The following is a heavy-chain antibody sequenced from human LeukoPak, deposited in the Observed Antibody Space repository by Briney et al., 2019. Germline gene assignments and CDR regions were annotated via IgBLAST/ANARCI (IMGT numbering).Heavy chain of an antibody. CDR1: GFTFDDCA. V-gene: IGHV3-43*02. D-gene: IGHD4-17*01. CDR2: ISGDGGST. J-gene: IGHJ6*03. Sequence: PVGSLRLSCAASGFTFDDCAMHWVRQAPGKGLEWVSLISGDGGSTYYADSVKGRFTISRDNSKNSLYLQMNSLRTEDTALYYCAKDIGDGKGYMDVWGKGTTVTVSS. CDR3: AKDIGDGKGYMDV.